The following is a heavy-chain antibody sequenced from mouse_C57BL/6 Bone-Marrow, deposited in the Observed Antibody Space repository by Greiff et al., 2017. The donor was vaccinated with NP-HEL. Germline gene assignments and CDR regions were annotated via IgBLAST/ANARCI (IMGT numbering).Heavy chain of an antibody. V-gene: IGHV1-64*01. CDR1: GYTFTSYW. Sequence: QVQLQQPGAELVKPGASVKLSCKASGYTFTSYWMHWVKQRPGQGLEWIGMIHPNSGSTYYNEKVKSKATLTVDKSSSTAYMQISSLTSEDSAVYYGAIYYGYGVDYWGTGTTLTVSS. CDR2: IHPNSGST. D-gene: IGHD2-2*01. J-gene: IGHJ2*01. CDR3: AIYYGYGVDY.